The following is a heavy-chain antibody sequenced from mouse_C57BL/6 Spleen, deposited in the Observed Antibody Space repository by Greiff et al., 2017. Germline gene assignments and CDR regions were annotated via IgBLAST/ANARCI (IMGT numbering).Heavy chain of an antibody. CDR1: GYTFTSYW. V-gene: IGHV1-61*01. CDR3: ARWAYYGSRIWYFDV. D-gene: IGHD1-1*01. J-gene: IGHJ1*03. Sequence: VQLQQSGAELVRPGSSVKLSCKASGYTFTSYWMDWVKQRPGQGLEWIGNIYPSDSETHYNQKFKDKATLTVDKSSSTAYMQLSSLTSEDSAVYYCARWAYYGSRIWYFDVWGTGTTVTVSS. CDR2: IYPSDSET.